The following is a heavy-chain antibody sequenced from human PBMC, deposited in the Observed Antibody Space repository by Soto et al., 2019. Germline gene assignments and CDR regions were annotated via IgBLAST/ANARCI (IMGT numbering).Heavy chain of an antibody. CDR3: TTDADYYDSSGPPPPDDY. Sequence: GGSLRLSCAASGFTFSNAWMNWVRQAPGKGLEWVGRIKSKTDGGTTDYAAPVKGKFTISRDDSKNTLYLQMNSLKTEDTAVFFCTTDADYYDSSGPPPPDDYWGQGTLVTVSS. CDR2: IKSKTDGGTT. J-gene: IGHJ4*02. V-gene: IGHV3-15*07. CDR1: GFTFSNAW. D-gene: IGHD3-22*01.